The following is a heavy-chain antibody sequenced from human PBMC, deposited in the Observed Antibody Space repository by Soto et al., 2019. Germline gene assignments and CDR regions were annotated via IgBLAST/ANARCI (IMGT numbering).Heavy chain of an antibody. V-gene: IGHV4-31*03. D-gene: IGHD3-9*01. CDR1: GGFISSGGYY. CDR2: IYYSGST. CDR3: ARDRVDILTGYYEDY. Sequence: SETLSLTCTVSGGFISSGGYYWSWIRQHPGKGLEWIGYIYYSGSTYYNPSLKSRVTISVDTSKNQFSLKLSSVTAADTAVYYCARDRVDILTGYYEDYWGQGTLVTVS. J-gene: IGHJ4*02.